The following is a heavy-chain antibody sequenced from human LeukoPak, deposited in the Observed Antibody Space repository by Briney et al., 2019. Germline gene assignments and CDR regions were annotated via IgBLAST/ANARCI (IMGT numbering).Heavy chain of an antibody. V-gene: IGHV4-59*08. D-gene: IGHD2-15*01. CDR1: GGSISSYY. Sequence: SETLSLTCTVSGGSISSYYWSWIRQPPGKGLEWIGYIYYSGSTYYNPSLKSRDTISVDTSKNQFSLKLSSVTAADTAVYYCARIFRLGAVAATPRSDPWGQGTLVTVSS. J-gene: IGHJ5*02. CDR3: ARIFRLGAVAATPRSDP. CDR2: IYYSGST.